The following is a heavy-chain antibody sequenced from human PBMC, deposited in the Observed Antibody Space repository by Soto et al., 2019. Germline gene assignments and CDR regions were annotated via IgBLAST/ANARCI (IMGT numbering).Heavy chain of an antibody. V-gene: IGHV3-30*18. J-gene: IGHJ4*02. Sequence: GGSLRLSCAASGFTFSSYGMHWVRQAPGKGLEWVAVISYDGSNKYYADSVKGRFTISRDNSKNTLYLQMNSLRAEDTAVYYCAKADIVVVPAEIDYWGQGTLVTVSS. CDR3: AKADIVVVPAEIDY. CDR2: ISYDGSNK. D-gene: IGHD2-2*01. CDR1: GFTFSSYG.